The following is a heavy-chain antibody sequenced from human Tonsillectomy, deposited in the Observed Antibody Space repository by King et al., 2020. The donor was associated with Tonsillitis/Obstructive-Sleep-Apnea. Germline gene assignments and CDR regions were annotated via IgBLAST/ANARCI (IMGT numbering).Heavy chain of an antibody. CDR2: IDPSDSYT. CDR1: GYSFTNYW. CDR3: ARLEGYYDSPRCMDV. D-gene: IGHD3-22*01. Sequence: QLVQSGAEVKKPGESLRISCKGSGYSFTNYWITWVRQMPAKGLEWMGRIDPSDSYTNYSPSFQGHVTISTDKSISTAYLQWSSLKASDTAMYYCARLEGYYDSPRCMDVWGQGTTVTVSS. V-gene: IGHV5-10-1*03. J-gene: IGHJ6*02.